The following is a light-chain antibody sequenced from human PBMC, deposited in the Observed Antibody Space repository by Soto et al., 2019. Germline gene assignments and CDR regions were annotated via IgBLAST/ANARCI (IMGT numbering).Light chain of an antibody. CDR3: QQYGSSVFS. CDR2: AAY. CDR1: QSVSSSF. J-gene: IGKJ3*01. V-gene: IGKV3-20*01. Sequence: EIVLTQSPGTLSLSPGERATLSCRASQSVSSSFLAWYQQKPGQAPRLLIYAAYRRANGIPDRFSGSGSGTDFTLTISRMEPEDFAVYYCQQYGSSVFSFGPGTKVDI.